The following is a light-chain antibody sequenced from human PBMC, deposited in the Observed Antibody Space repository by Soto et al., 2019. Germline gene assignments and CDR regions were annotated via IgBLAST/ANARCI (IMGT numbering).Light chain of an antibody. V-gene: IGLV2-23*02. J-gene: IGLJ1*01. Sequence: QSALTQPASVSGSPGQSITISCTGTSSDVGNYKLVSWYQQHPGKAPKLMIYEVSKRPSGVSNRFSGSKSGNTASLTISGLQAEDEADYYCCSHAGSSTYFFGTGTKVTVL. CDR1: SSDVGNYKL. CDR2: EVS. CDR3: CSHAGSSTYF.